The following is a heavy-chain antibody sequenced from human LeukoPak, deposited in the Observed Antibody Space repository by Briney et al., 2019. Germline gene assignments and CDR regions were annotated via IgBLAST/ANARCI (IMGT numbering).Heavy chain of an antibody. J-gene: IGHJ4*02. CDR3: ARGAGGWYGAFDY. D-gene: IGHD6-19*01. Sequence: GRSLRLSCAVSGFTFSDYYMSWIRQAPGTGLEWVSYISSSGSTIYYATSGKGRFTISRDNEKTSLYLQMNSVRAEDTDVYYCARGAGGWYGAFDYWGQGTLVTVSS. CDR1: GFTFSDYY. CDR2: ISSSGSTI. V-gene: IGHV3-11*01.